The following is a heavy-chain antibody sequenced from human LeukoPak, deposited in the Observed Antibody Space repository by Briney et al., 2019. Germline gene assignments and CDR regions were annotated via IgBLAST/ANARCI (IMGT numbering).Heavy chain of an antibody. CDR2: IIPIFGTA. CDR3: ARELRFLEWFRFDY. D-gene: IGHD3-3*01. Sequence: SVKVSCKASGGTFSSYAISWVRQAPGQGLEWMGRIIPIFGTANYAQKFPGRVTITTDESTSTAYMELSSLRSEDTAVYYCARELRFLEWFRFDYWGQGTLVTVSS. J-gene: IGHJ4*02. V-gene: IGHV1-69*05. CDR1: GGTFSSYA.